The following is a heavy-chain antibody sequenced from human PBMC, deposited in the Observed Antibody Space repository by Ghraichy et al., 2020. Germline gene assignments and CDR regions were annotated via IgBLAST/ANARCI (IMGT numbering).Heavy chain of an antibody. J-gene: IGHJ4*02. D-gene: IGHD6-13*01. CDR3: ARDRVYSSSWYGLDY. CDR1: GITVSSNY. Sequence: GGSLRLSCVASGITVSSNYMSWVRQAPGKGLEWVSVIYSGGYTYYADSVKGRFTISRDNSKNTLYLQMNSLRAEDTAVYYCARDRVYSSSWYGLDYWGQGTLVTVSS. V-gene: IGHV3-66*01. CDR2: IYSGGYT.